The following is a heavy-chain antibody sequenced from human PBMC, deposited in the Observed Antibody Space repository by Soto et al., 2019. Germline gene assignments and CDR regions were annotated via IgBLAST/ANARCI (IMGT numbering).Heavy chain of an antibody. V-gene: IGHV5-51*01. CDR3: ARDTFSGDSSGPHY. CDR1: GYSFSRYW. J-gene: IGHJ4*02. D-gene: IGHD3-22*01. Sequence: GESLKISCKGSGYSFSRYWIAWVRQTPGKGLEWMGLIYPADSDTRYSPSFQGQVTISADKSITTAYLQWSSLKASDTAIYYCARDTFSGDSSGPHYWGQGTLVAV. CDR2: IYPADSDT.